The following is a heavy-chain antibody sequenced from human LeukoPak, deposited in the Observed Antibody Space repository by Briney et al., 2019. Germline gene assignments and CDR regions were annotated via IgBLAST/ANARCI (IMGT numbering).Heavy chain of an antibody. Sequence: GGSLRLSCAASGFTFSDSWMSWVRQAPGKGPEWVANMNQDGSAKGYVDSVKGRFTISGDNARNSLYLQMSSLRPEDTAVYYCATYTHWVAGDVWGQGTTDTVSS. J-gene: IGHJ6*02. V-gene: IGHV3-7*01. D-gene: IGHD3-16*01. CDR3: ATYTHWVAGDV. CDR1: GFTFSDSW. CDR2: MNQDGSAK.